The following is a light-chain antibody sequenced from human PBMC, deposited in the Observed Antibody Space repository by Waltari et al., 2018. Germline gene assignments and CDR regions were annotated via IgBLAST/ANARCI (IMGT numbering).Light chain of an antibody. V-gene: IGKV1-5*03. CDR2: KAS. CDR3: QQYNSSPLT. CDR1: QSISSW. J-gene: IGKJ4*01. Sequence: DIQMTQSPSTLSASVGDSVTITCRASQSISSWLAWYQQKPGKAPKLLIYKASSLERGVPSRFSGSGSGTEFTLTISSLQPDDFATYYCQQYNSSPLTFGGGTKVEIK.